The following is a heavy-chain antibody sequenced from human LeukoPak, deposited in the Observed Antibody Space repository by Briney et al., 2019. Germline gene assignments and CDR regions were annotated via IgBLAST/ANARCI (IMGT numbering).Heavy chain of an antibody. CDR3: ARGAKRITMVRGALDY. Sequence: GGSLRLSCAASGFTVSSNYMSWVRQAPGKGLEWVSVIYSGGGTYYADSVKGRFTISRDNSKNTLYLQMNSLRAEDTAVYYCARGAKRITMVRGALDYWGQGTLVTVSS. D-gene: IGHD3-10*01. V-gene: IGHV3-53*01. CDR2: IYSGGGT. J-gene: IGHJ4*02. CDR1: GFTVSSNY.